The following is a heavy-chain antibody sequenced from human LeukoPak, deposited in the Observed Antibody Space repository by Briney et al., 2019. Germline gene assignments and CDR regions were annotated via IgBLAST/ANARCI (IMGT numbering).Heavy chain of an antibody. J-gene: IGHJ5*02. CDR1: GFTFSSYW. Sequence: PGGSLRLSCAASGFTFSSYWMSWVRQAPGKGLEWVANIKQDGSEKYYVDSVKGRFTISRDNAKNSLYLQMNSLRAEDTAVYCCARDKYQLLFSGWFDPWGQGTLVTVSS. V-gene: IGHV3-7*01. CDR3: ARDKYQLLFSGWFDP. CDR2: IKQDGSEK. D-gene: IGHD2-2*01.